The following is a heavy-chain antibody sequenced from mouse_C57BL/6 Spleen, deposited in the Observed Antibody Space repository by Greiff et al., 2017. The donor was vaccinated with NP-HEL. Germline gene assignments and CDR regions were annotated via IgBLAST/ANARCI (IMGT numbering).Heavy chain of an antibody. CDR2: IDPSDSET. CDR1: GYTFTSYW. J-gene: IGHJ3*01. Sequence: QVQLQQPGAELVRPGSSVKLSCKASGYTFTSYWMHWVKQRPIQGLEWIGNIDPSDSETHYNQKFKDKATLTVDKSSSTAYMQLSSLTSEDSAVYYCARSYYGNYDWFAYWGQGTLVTVSA. D-gene: IGHD2-1*01. CDR3: ARSYYGNYDWFAY. V-gene: IGHV1-52*01.